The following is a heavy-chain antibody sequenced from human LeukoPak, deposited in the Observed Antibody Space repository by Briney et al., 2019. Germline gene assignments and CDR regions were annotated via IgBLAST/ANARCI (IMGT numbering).Heavy chain of an antibody. V-gene: IGHV4-39*07. CDR1: GGSISSTIYY. CDR2: VHLDGRT. CDR3: AREGGFYRPLDY. Sequence: SETLSLTCTVSGGSISSTIYYWGWIRQPPGKGLEWIGEVHLDGRTNYNPSLESRLTMSVDVSENQVSLNLTSVTAADTAVYYCAREGGFYRPLDYSGQGTLVTVSS. D-gene: IGHD3-3*01. J-gene: IGHJ4*02.